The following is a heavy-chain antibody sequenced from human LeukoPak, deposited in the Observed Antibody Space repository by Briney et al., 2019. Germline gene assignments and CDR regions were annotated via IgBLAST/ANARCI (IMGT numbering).Heavy chain of an antibody. Sequence: GGSLRLSCAASEFTFSSYWMSWVRQAPGKGLEWVANIKQDGSEKYYVDSVKGRFTISRDNAKNSLYLQMNSLRAEDTGVYYWARERTMVRGVISYSDYGRQGTLVTVSS. CDR3: ARERTMVRGVISYSDY. CDR1: EFTFSSYW. D-gene: IGHD3-10*01. J-gene: IGHJ4*02. V-gene: IGHV3-7*01. CDR2: IKQDGSEK.